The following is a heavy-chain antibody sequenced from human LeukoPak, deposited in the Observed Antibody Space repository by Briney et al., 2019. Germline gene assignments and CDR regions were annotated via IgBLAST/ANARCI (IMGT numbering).Heavy chain of an antibody. CDR2: ISSSGSTI. Sequence: GGSLRLSCTASGFTFSDYYMSWIRQAPGKGLEWVSYISSSGSTIYYADSVKGRFTISRDNAKNSLYLQMNSLRAEDTAVYYCAKDQATAPYYFDYWGQGTLVTVSS. CDR1: GFTFSDYY. CDR3: AKDQATAPYYFDY. V-gene: IGHV3-11*01. D-gene: IGHD2-21*02. J-gene: IGHJ4*02.